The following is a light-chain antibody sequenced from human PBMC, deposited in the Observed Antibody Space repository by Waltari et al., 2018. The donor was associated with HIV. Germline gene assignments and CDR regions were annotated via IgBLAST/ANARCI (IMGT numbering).Light chain of an antibody. J-gene: IGKJ4*01. CDR1: QGFSSW. CDR3: QQANSFPPT. CDR2: AAS. Sequence: DIQMTQSPSSVSASVGDRVTITCRASQGFSSWLAWYQQRPGKAPKLLIYAASTLQGGVPSRFSGSGSGTDFTLTISSLQPEDFATYYCQQANSFPPTFGGGTKVEIK. V-gene: IGKV1-12*01.